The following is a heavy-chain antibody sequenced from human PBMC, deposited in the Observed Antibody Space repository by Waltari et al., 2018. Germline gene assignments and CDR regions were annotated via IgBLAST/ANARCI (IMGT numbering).Heavy chain of an antibody. Sequence: QVQLQESGPGLVKPSETLSLTCTVSGGSISSYYRSWIRQPAGKGLEWIGRIYTSGSTNYNPSLKSRVTMSVDTSKNQFSLKLSSVTAADTAVYYCAREKGCGGDCCFDYWGQGTLVTVSS. J-gene: IGHJ4*02. D-gene: IGHD2-21*01. CDR2: IYTSGST. V-gene: IGHV4-4*07. CDR1: GGSISSYY. CDR3: AREKGCGGDCCFDY.